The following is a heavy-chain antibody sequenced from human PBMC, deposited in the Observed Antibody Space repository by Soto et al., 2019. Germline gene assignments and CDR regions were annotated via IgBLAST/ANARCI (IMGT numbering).Heavy chain of an antibody. CDR3: ARGRYGDY. Sequence: QVHLVQSGAEVKKPGASVKVSCKGSGYTFTSYGITWVRQAPGQGLEWMGWISAHNGNTDYAQKLQGRVTVTRDTPTRTAYMVMRSLRSDVTDVYYWARGRYGDYWGQGALVTVSS. CDR2: ISAHNGNT. D-gene: IGHD1-1*01. J-gene: IGHJ4*02. V-gene: IGHV1-18*01. CDR1: GYTFTSYG.